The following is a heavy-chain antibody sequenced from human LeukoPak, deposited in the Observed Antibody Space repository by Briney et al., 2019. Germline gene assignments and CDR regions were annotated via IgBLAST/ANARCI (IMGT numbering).Heavy chain of an antibody. CDR1: GYSISSGHF. Sequence: SETLSLTCTVSGYSISSGHFWSWIRQPPGKGLEWIGSVYGSGTTYYDPPLRSRVSISADTSKNHFSLELSSVTAGDTAVYYCASVGGGSPYWGQGTLVTVSS. CDR3: ASVGGGSPY. CDR2: VYGSGTT. J-gene: IGHJ4*02. V-gene: IGHV4-38-2*02. D-gene: IGHD3-16*01.